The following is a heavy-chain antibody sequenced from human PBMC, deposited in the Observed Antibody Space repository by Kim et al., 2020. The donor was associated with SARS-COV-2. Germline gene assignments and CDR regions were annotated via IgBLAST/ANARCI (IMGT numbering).Heavy chain of an antibody. CDR2: VYNSGTT. CDR3: ACNVGSTPDYYFDY. Sequence: SETLSLTCSVSGVSISTNYHYWRWVRHPPGKGLEWIGSVYNSGTTYYNPPLKSQVTISGDTSKNQFSLNMRSVTAAATAVYYCACNVGSTPDYYFDYWGRGALVTVSS. V-gene: IGHV4-39*07. J-gene: IGHJ4*02. D-gene: IGHD1-26*01. CDR1: GVSISTNYHY.